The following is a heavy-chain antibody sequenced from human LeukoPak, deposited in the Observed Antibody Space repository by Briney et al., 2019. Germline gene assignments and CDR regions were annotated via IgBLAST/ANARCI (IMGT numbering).Heavy chain of an antibody. J-gene: IGHJ4*02. CDR1: GYSISSGYY. D-gene: IGHD1-14*01. Sequence: NPSETLSLTCAVSGYSISSGYYWGWIRQPPGKGLEWIGSIYHSGSTYYNPSLKSRVTISVDTSKNQFSLNVTSVTAADTAVYYCARSTNRLDSWGQGTLVTVSS. V-gene: IGHV4-38-2*01. CDR2: IYHSGST. CDR3: ARSTNRLDS.